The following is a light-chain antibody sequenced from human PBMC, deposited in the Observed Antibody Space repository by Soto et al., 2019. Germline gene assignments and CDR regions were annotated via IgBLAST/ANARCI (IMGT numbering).Light chain of an antibody. V-gene: IGLV1-40*01. J-gene: IGLJ3*02. CDR1: SSNIGGGYD. CDR3: QSYDSSLSCV. CDR2: GNS. Sequence: QSALTQPPSVSGASGQRVTISCTGSSSNIGGGYDVNWYQQLPGTAPKVLIYGNSNRPSGVSDRFSGSKSYTSPSLAITGLQAEYEADYYCQSYDSSLSCVFGGGTKLTVL.